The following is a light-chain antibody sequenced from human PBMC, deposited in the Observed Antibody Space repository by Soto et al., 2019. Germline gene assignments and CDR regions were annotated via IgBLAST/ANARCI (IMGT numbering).Light chain of an antibody. CDR2: DAS. J-gene: IGKJ5*01. V-gene: IGKV1-33*01. Sequence: DIQMTHSPSSLSASVGDTVTIACQASQDISNYLDWYQQKPGKAPKLLIYDASNLETGVQSRFSGSGSGTDFTFTIRSLQPEDIATYYCQQYDNLFTFGPGTRLEIK. CDR3: QQYDNLFT. CDR1: QDISNY.